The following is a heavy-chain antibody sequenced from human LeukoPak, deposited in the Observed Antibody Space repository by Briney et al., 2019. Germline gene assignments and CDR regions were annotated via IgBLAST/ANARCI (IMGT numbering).Heavy chain of an antibody. V-gene: IGHV4-59*01. CDR3: ARVPRGGYSYSNWFDP. Sequence: SETLSLTCTVSGGSISSYYWSWIRQPPGKGLEWIGYNYYSGSTNYNPSLKSRVTISVDTSKNQFSLKLSSVTAADTAVYYCARVPRGGYSYSNWFDPWGQGTLVTVPS. CDR1: GGSISSYY. J-gene: IGHJ5*02. D-gene: IGHD5-18*01. CDR2: NYYSGST.